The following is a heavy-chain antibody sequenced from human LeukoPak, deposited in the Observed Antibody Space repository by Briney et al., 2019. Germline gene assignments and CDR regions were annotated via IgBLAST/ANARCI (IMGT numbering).Heavy chain of an antibody. V-gene: IGHV4-34*01. Sequence: SETLSLTCAVYGGSFSGYYWSWIRQPPGKGLEWIGEINHSGSTNYNPSLKSRVTISVDTSKNQFSLKLSSVTAADTAVYYCAGHYYDSSGITLKGRNRFDYWGQGTLVTVSS. CDR3: AGHYYDSSGITLKGRNRFDY. D-gene: IGHD3-22*01. CDR2: INHSGST. J-gene: IGHJ4*02. CDR1: GGSFSGYY.